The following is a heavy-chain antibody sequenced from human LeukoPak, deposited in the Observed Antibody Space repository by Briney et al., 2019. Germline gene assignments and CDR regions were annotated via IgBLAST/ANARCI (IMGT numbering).Heavy chain of an antibody. Sequence: SGGSLRLSCAASGFTFSSYAMSWVRQAPGKGLEWVSAISGSGGSTYYADSVKGRFTISRDNSKNTLYLQMNSLRAEDTAVYYCAKSPPGPQTTVTTCFDYWGQGTLVTVSS. CDR3: AKSPPGPQTTVTTCFDY. J-gene: IGHJ4*02. CDR1: GFTFSSYA. CDR2: ISGSGGST. D-gene: IGHD4-17*01. V-gene: IGHV3-23*01.